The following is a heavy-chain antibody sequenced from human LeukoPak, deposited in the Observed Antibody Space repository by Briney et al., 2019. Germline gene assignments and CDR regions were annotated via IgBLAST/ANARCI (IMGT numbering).Heavy chain of an antibody. CDR2: ISSSGSTI. D-gene: IGHD3-10*02. J-gene: IGHJ6*04. Sequence: GGSLRLSCAASGFTFSSYEMNWVRQAPGKGLEWVSYISSSGSTIYYADSVKGRVTISRDNAKNSLYLQMNRLRAEDTAVYYCAELGITMIGGVWGKGTTVTISS. V-gene: IGHV3-48*03. CDR1: GFTFSSYE. CDR3: AELGITMIGGV.